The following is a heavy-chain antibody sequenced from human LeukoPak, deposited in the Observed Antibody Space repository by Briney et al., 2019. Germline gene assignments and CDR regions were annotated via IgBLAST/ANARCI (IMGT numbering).Heavy chain of an antibody. CDR2: IVVGSGNT. Sequence: SVKVSCEASGFTFTSSAMQWVRQARGQRLEWIGWIVVGSGNTNYAQKFQERVTITRDMSTSTAYMELSSLRSEDTAVYYCAAGGNVADAFDIWGQGTMVTVSS. CDR1: GFTFTSSA. D-gene: IGHD3-16*01. V-gene: IGHV1-58*02. J-gene: IGHJ3*02. CDR3: AAGGNVADAFDI.